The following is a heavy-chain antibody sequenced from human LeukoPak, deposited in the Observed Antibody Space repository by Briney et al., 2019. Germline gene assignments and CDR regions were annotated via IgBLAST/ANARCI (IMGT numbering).Heavy chain of an antibody. J-gene: IGHJ5*02. V-gene: IGHV4-34*01. Sequence: SETLSLTCAVYGGSFSGYYWSWIRQPPGKGLEWIGEINHSGSTNYNPSLKSRVTISVDTSKNQFSLKLSSVTAADTAVYCCARGLLDYGGNSDWFDPWGQGTLVTVSS. CDR3: ARGLLDYGGNSDWFDP. D-gene: IGHD4-23*01. CDR1: GGSFSGYY. CDR2: INHSGST.